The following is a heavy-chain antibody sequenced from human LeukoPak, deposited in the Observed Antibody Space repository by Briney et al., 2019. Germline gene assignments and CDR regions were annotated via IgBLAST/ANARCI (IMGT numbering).Heavy chain of an antibody. CDR1: GFPFSSYW. J-gene: IGHJ4*02. V-gene: IGHV3-7*04. CDR2: IKQDGSKK. Sequence: GGSLRLSCVASGFPFSSYWMTWVRQAPGKGLKWVANIKQDGSKKSYVDSVKGRFTISRDNAKNSLYLQMNSLRAEDTAIYYCTRVGYIDEGIDYWGQGTLVTVSS. D-gene: IGHD5-24*01. CDR3: TRVGYIDEGIDY.